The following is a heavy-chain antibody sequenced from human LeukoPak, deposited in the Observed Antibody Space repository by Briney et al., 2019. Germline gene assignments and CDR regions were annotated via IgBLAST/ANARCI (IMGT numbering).Heavy chain of an antibody. CDR3: ARQGIAANFDY. V-gene: IGHV4-59*12. Sequence: SETLSLTCTVSGGSISSYYWSWIRQPPGKGLEWIGYIYYSGSTNYNPSLKSRVTISVDKSKNQFSLKLSSVTAADTAVYYCARQGIAANFDYWGQGTLVTVSS. D-gene: IGHD2-15*01. J-gene: IGHJ4*02. CDR1: GGSISSYY. CDR2: IYYSGST.